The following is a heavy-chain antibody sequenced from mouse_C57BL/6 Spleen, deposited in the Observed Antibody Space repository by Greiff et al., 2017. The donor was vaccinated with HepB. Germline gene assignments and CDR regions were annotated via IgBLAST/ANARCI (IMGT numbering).Heavy chain of an antibody. Sequence: QVHVKQPGAELVKPGASVKLSCKASGYTFTSYWMHWVKQRPGQGLEWIGMIHPNSGSTNYNEKFKSKATLTVDKSSSTAYMQLSSLTSEDSAVYYCARSKVPFDYWGQGTTLTVSS. CDR3: ARSKVPFDY. CDR2: IHPNSGST. J-gene: IGHJ2*01. CDR1: GYTFTSYW. V-gene: IGHV1-64*01.